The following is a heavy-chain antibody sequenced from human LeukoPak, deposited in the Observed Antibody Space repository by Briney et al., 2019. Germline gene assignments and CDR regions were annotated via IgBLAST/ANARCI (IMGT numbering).Heavy chain of an antibody. D-gene: IGHD1-26*01. J-gene: IGHJ4*02. CDR3: AREFPRTSGFDY. Sequence: ASVKVSCKASGYTFTGYYMRWVRQAPGHGLEWMGWIYPNSGGTGYAQNFQGRVTMTWDTSITTAYMELNRLTSDDTAVYYCAREFPRTSGFDYWGQGSLVTVSS. V-gene: IGHV1-2*02. CDR1: GYTFTGYY. CDR2: IYPNSGGT.